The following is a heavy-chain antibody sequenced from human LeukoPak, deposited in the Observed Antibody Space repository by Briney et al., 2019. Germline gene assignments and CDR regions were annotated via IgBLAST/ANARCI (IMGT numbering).Heavy chain of an antibody. J-gene: IGHJ4*02. CDR2: ISSSSSYI. D-gene: IGHD3-22*01. V-gene: IGHV3-21*01. CDR3: ARGDYLDYYDSSGYLIDY. Sequence: PGGSLRLSCAASGFTFSSYSMNWVRQAPGKGLEWVSSISSSSSYIYYADSLKGRFTISRDNAKNSLFLQMNSLRAEDTAVYYCARGDYLDYYDSSGYLIDYWGQGTLVTVSS. CDR1: GFTFSSYS.